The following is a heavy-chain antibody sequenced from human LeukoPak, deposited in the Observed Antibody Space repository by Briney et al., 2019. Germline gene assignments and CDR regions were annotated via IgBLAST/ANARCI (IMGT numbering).Heavy chain of an antibody. Sequence: ASVKVSCKASGYTFTNYYMHWVRQAPGQGLEWMGWINPNSGGTNYAQKFQGRVTMTRDMSISTAYMELSRLRSDDTAVYYCARDLDTAMVTSDYWGQGTLVTVSS. J-gene: IGHJ4*02. D-gene: IGHD5-18*01. V-gene: IGHV1-2*02. CDR1: GYTFTNYY. CDR2: INPNSGGT. CDR3: ARDLDTAMVTSDY.